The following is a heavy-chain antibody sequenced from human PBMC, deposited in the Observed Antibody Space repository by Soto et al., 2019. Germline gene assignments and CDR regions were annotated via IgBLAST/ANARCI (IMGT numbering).Heavy chain of an antibody. J-gene: IGHJ4*02. D-gene: IGHD3-22*01. CDR1: GGSVRSDSFY. Sequence: VTLSLTCTVSGGSVRSDSFYWSWIRQPPGKGLEWIAFIYHSGSTNYNPSLNSRVTISVDTSKNRFSLKLTSVTAADTAIYYCARARYDNICYYAENYPDYWCQGTLVTVSS. CDR2: IYHSGST. CDR3: ARARYDNICYYAENYPDY. V-gene: IGHV4-61*01.